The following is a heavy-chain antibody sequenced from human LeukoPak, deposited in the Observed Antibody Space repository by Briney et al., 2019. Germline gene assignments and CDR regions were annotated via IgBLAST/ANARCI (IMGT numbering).Heavy chain of an antibody. Sequence: GGSLRLSCAASGFTFDDYAMHWVRQAPGKGLEWVSGISWNSGSIGYADSVKGRFTISRDNAKNSLYLQMNSLRAEDTALYYCAKDISAAGIDYWGQGILVTVSA. CDR2: ISWNSGSI. CDR3: AKDISAAGIDY. V-gene: IGHV3-9*01. J-gene: IGHJ4*02. CDR1: GFTFDDYA. D-gene: IGHD6-13*01.